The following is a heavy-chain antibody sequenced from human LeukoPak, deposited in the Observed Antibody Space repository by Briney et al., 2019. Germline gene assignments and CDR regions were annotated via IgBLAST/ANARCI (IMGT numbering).Heavy chain of an antibody. D-gene: IGHD1-26*01. CDR3: ARVGIVGAKVPFRY. J-gene: IGHJ4*02. CDR1: GFTVSSNY. Sequence: PGGSLRLSCAASGFTVSSNYMSWVRQAPGKGLEWVSVIYSGGSTYYADSVKGRFTISRDNSKNTLYLQMNSLRSEDTAVYYCARVGIVGAKVPFRYWGQGTLVTVSS. V-gene: IGHV3-53*05. CDR2: IYSGGST.